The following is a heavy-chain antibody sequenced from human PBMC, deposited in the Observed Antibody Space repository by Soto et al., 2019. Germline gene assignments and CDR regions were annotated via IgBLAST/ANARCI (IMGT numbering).Heavy chain of an antibody. CDR1: GGTFSSYA. J-gene: IGHJ4*02. V-gene: IGHV1-69*14. D-gene: IGHD2-15*01. CDR3: VRVVATPAHPDS. Sequence: QVQLVQSGAEVRQPASSVKVSCKTSGGTFSSYAISWVRQAPGQGLEWMGGIVPIVDTATYAQKFQGRVTIPADKPTSKAYMELGMLRSDDTAVYYCVRVVATPAHPDSWGQGTPLTFSS. CDR2: IVPIVDTA.